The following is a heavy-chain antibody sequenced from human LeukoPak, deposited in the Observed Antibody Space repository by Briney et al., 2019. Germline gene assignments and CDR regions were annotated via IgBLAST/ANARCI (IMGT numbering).Heavy chain of an antibody. V-gene: IGHV6-1*01. CDR3: ARVAAPGPLYYYGMDV. CDR2: AYYRSKWFY. Sequence: QTLSLTCAISGDSVSSNGVAWNWIRQSPSRGLEWLGRAYYRSKWFYDYAVSVKSRIIINSDTSKNQFSLQLNSVTPEDTAVYYCARVAAPGPLYYYGMDVWGKGTTVTVSS. CDR1: GDSVSSNGVA. J-gene: IGHJ6*04. D-gene: IGHD6-13*01.